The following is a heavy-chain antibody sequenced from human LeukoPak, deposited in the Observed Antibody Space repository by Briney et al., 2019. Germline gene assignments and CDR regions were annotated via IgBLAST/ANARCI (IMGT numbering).Heavy chain of an antibody. CDR1: GGTFSSYA. CDR3: ARDQRSYYDFWSGYQWFDP. V-gene: IGHV1-69*13. J-gene: IGHJ5*02. CDR2: IIPIFGTA. Sequence: GASVKVSCKASGGTFSSYAISWVQQAPGQGLEWMGGIIPIFGTANYAQKFQGRVTITADESTSTAYMELSSLRSEDTAVYYCARDQRSYYDFWSGYQWFDPWGQGTLVTVSS. D-gene: IGHD3-3*01.